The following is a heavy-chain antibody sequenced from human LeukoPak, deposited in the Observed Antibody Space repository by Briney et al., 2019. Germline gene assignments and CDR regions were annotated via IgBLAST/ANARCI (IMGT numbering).Heavy chain of an antibody. Sequence: SETLSLTCAVYGGSFSGYYWSWIRQPPGKGLEWIGEINHSGSTNYNPSLKSRVTISVDTSKNQFSLKLSSVTAADTAVYYCARGLYDFWSGYYRGAFDPWGQGTLVTVSS. J-gene: IGHJ5*02. D-gene: IGHD3-3*01. CDR3: ARGLYDFWSGYYRGAFDP. CDR1: GGSFSGYY. V-gene: IGHV4-34*01. CDR2: INHSGST.